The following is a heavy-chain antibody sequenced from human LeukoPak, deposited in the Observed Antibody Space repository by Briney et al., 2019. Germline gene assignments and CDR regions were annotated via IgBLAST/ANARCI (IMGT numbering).Heavy chain of an antibody. Sequence: GASVKVSCKASGGTFSNYGINWVRQAPGQGLEWIGIVMPVFGSTRYAQKFQGRVTITTDESTSTAYMELSSLRAEDTAVYYCAKDWTDTSGYYDYWGQGTLVTVSS. CDR1: GGTFSNYG. CDR3: AKDWTDTSGYYDY. D-gene: IGHD3-22*01. V-gene: IGHV1-69*05. J-gene: IGHJ4*02. CDR2: VMPVFGST.